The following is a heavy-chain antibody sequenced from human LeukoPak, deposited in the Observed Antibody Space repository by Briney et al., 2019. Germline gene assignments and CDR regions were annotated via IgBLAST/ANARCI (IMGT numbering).Heavy chain of an antibody. CDR1: GGSISSYY. Sequence: SETLSLTCTVSGGSISSYYWSWIRQPPGKGLEWIGYIYYSGNTNYNPSLKSRVTISVDMSKNQFSLKLSSVTAADTAVYYCASGGGYSDGRNWFDPWGQGTLVTVSS. V-gene: IGHV4-59*08. CDR2: IYYSGNT. J-gene: IGHJ5*02. D-gene: IGHD5-18*01. CDR3: ASGGGYSDGRNWFDP.